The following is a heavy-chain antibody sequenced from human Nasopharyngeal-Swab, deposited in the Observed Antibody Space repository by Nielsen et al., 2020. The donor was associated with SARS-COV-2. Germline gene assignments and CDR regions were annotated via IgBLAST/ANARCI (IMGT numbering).Heavy chain of an antibody. V-gene: IGHV4-59*01. CDR1: GGSITSYY. CDR2: VHFLGST. Sequence: SETLSLTCTVSGGSITSYYWNWIRQPPGKGLEWVGYVHFLGSTDYNPSLKSRVTISLDTSNYQFPLRLSSVTAADTAVYYCARDSYRDAFDIWGQGTMATVSS. CDR3: ARDSYRDAFDI. J-gene: IGHJ3*02.